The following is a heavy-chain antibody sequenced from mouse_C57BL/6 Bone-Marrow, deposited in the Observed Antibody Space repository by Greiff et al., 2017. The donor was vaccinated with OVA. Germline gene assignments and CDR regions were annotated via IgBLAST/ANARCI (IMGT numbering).Heavy chain of an antibody. D-gene: IGHD2-4*01. V-gene: IGHV1-42*01. CDR1: GYSFTGYY. CDR3: ARSTYYDYDVGCYAMDY. Sequence: EVKLQESGPELVKPGASVKISCKASGYSFTGYYMNWVKQSPEKSLEWIGEINPSTGGTTYNQKFKAKATLTVDKSSSTADMQLKSLASEDSAVYYCARSTYYDYDVGCYAMDYWGQGTSVTVSS. CDR2: INPSTGGT. J-gene: IGHJ4*01.